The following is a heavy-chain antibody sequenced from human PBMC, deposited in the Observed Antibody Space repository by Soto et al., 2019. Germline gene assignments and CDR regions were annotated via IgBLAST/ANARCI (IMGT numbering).Heavy chain of an antibody. CDR2: INHSGST. Sequence: PSETLSLTCAVYGGSFSGYYWSWIRQPPGKGLEWIGEINHSGSTNYNPSLKSRVTISVDTSKSQFSLNLNSVTAADTAVYYCARGYDILTGPLDYWGPGTLVTVSS. CDR3: ARGYDILTGPLDY. CDR1: GGSFSGYY. J-gene: IGHJ4*02. D-gene: IGHD3-9*01. V-gene: IGHV4-34*01.